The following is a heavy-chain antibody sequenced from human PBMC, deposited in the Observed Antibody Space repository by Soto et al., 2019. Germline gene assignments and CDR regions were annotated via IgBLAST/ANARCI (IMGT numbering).Heavy chain of an antibody. CDR1: GGSFSGYY. V-gene: IGHV4-34*01. Sequence: PSETLSLTCAVYGGSFSGYYWSWIRQPPGKGLEWIGEINPSGSTNYNPSLKSRVTISVDTSKNQFSLRLTSVTAADTAVYYFARHPGYYDILTGYTSYYFDYWGQGILVTVSS. D-gene: IGHD3-9*01. J-gene: IGHJ4*02. CDR3: ARHPGYYDILTGYTSYYFDY. CDR2: INPSGST.